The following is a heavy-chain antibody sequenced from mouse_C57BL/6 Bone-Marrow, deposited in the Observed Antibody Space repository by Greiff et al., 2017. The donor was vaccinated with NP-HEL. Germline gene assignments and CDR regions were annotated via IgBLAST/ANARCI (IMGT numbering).Heavy chain of an antibody. CDR3: ARSSGSTYRYFDV. V-gene: IGHV2-2*01. CDR2: IWRGGST. D-gene: IGHD1-1*01. J-gene: IGHJ1*03. CDR1: GFSLTSYG. Sequence: QVQLQQSGPGLVQPSQSLSITCTVSGFSLTSYGVHWVRQSPGKGLEWLGVIWRGGSTDYNAAFISRLSISKDNSKSQVFFKMNSLQADDTAIYYCARSSGSTYRYFDVWGTGTTVTVSS.